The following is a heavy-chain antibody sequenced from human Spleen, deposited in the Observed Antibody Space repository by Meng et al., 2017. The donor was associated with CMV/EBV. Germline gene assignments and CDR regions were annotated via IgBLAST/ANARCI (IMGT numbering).Heavy chain of an antibody. CDR1: GFTFNGYN. CDR3: ARVVIVDSSSSLNFDY. D-gene: IGHD6-6*01. J-gene: IGHJ4*02. CDR2: ISSSSSYI. V-gene: IGHV3-21*01. Sequence: GGSLRLSCAASGFTFNGYNMNWVRQAPGKGLEWVSSISSSSSYIYYADSVKGRFTISRDNAKNSLYLQMNSLRAEDTAVYYCARVVIVDSSSSLNFDYWGQGTLVTVSS.